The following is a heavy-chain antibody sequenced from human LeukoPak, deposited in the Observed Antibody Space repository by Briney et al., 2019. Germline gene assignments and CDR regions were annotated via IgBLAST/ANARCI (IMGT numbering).Heavy chain of an antibody. D-gene: IGHD2-21*01. CDR2: ITSSSGTK. Sequence: QPGGSLRLSCAASGLTFSSYNMNWVRQAPGKGLEWVSYITSSSGTKYYADSVKGRFTISRDNAKNSLYLQMNSLRAEDTAVYYCARDILHFDSWGQGTLVTVSS. CDR1: GLTFSSYN. J-gene: IGHJ4*02. V-gene: IGHV3-48*01. CDR3: ARDILHFDS.